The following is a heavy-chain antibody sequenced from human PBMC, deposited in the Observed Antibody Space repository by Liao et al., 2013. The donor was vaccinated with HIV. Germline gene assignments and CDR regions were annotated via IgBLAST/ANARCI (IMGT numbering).Heavy chain of an antibody. Sequence: QVQLQQWGAGLLKPSETLSLTCAVYGGSFSGYYWSWIRQPPGKGLEWIGEINHSGSTNYNPSLKSRVTISVDTSKNQFSLKLSSVTAADTAVYYCARGDFGVVIFTPAEYFQHWGQGTLVTVSS. V-gene: IGHV4-34*01. CDR2: INHSGST. D-gene: IGHD3-3*01. CDR3: ARGDFGVVIFTPAEYFQH. CDR1: GGSFSGYY. J-gene: IGHJ1*01.